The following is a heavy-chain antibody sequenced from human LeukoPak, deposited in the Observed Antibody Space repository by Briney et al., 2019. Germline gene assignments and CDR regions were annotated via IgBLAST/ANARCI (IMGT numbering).Heavy chain of an antibody. V-gene: IGHV3-23*01. Sequence: PGGSLRLSCAASGFTFSSYAMSWVRQAPGKGLEWVSAISGSGGSTYYADSVKGRITISRDNSKNTLYLQMNSLRAEDTAVYYCAKDVSGSYGVFDYWGQGTLVTVSS. CDR1: GFTFSSYA. CDR3: AKDVSGSYGVFDY. D-gene: IGHD1-26*01. CDR2: ISGSGGST. J-gene: IGHJ4*02.